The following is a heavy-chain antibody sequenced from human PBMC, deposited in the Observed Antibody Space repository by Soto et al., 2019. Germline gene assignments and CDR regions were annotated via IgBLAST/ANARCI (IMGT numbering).Heavy chain of an antibody. CDR3: ARLRPNYGSGSIYYYYYYYMDV. D-gene: IGHD3-10*01. CDR1: GGTISSYY. CDR2: IYYSGST. Sequence: QVQLQESGPGLVKPSETLSLTCTVSGGTISSYYWSWIRQPPGKGLEWIGYIYYSGSTNCDPSLKSRVTISVDTSKNQFSLNLSSVTAAVTAVYYSARLRPNYGSGSIYYYYYYYMDVWGKGTTVTVSS. V-gene: IGHV4-59*08. J-gene: IGHJ6*03.